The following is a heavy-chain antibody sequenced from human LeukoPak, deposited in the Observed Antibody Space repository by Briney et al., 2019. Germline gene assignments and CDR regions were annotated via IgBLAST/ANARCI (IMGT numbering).Heavy chain of an antibody. D-gene: IGHD4-17*01. CDR1: GFTFDDYA. J-gene: IGHJ3*02. Sequence: GGSLRLSCAASGFTFDDYAMHWVRQAPGKGLEWVSGISWNSGSIGYADSVKGRFTISRDNAKNSLYLQMNSLRAEDTALYYCAKGDYVDAFDIWGQGTMVTVSS. V-gene: IGHV3-9*01. CDR3: AKGDYVDAFDI. CDR2: ISWNSGSI.